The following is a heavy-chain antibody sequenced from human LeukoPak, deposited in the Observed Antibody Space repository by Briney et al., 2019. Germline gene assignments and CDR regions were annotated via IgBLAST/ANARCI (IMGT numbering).Heavy chain of an antibody. J-gene: IGHJ3*02. CDR1: GFTFSRYA. D-gene: IGHD1-1*01. Sequence: GGSLRLSCAASGFTFSRYAMSWVRQAPGKGLEWVSYISSSGTAIYYADSVKGRFTISRDTAKNSLYLQMNSLRAEDTALYYCARDMEPDAFDIWGQGTMVTVSS. CDR2: ISSSGTAI. V-gene: IGHV3-48*03. CDR3: ARDMEPDAFDI.